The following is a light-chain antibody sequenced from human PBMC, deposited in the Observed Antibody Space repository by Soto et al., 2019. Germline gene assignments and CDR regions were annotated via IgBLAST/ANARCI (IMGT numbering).Light chain of an antibody. Sequence: QSALTQPRSVSGSPGQSVTISCTGTSVDVGGYDFVSWYQQHPGKAPKLMISDVSKRPSGVPDRFSGSKSGNTASLTISGLQAEDEADYYCCSYAGDLALFXGGTKLTVL. CDR3: CSYAGDLAL. J-gene: IGLJ2*01. V-gene: IGLV2-11*01. CDR2: DVS. CDR1: SVDVGGYDF.